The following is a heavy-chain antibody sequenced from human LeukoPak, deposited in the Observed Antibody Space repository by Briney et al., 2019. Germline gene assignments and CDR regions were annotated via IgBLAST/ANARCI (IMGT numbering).Heavy chain of an antibody. J-gene: IGHJ4*02. CDR3: ARTTVITTYYFDY. D-gene: IGHD4-17*01. V-gene: IGHV4-59*01. CDR1: GGSISSYY. CDR2: IYYSGST. Sequence: PSETLSLTCTVSGGSISSYYWSWIRQPPGKGLEWIGYIYYSGSTNYNPSLKSRVTISVDTSKNQSSLKLSSVTAADTAVYYCARTTVITTYYFDYWGQGTLVTVSS.